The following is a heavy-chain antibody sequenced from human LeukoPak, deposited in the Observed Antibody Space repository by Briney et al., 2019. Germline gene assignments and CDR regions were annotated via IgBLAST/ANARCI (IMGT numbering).Heavy chain of an antibody. J-gene: IGHJ2*01. CDR2: IYYTGST. D-gene: IGHD6-19*01. V-gene: IGHV4-39*01. CDR1: GASISGGTYY. CDR3: ARSGYSSGWQSYWYFDL. Sequence: SETLSLTCSVSGASISGGTYYWGWIRQPPGKGLEWIGSIYYTGSTYDNPSLKSRVTISVDTSKNQFSLKLSSVTAADTAVYYCARSGYSSGWQSYWYFDLWGRGTLVTVSS.